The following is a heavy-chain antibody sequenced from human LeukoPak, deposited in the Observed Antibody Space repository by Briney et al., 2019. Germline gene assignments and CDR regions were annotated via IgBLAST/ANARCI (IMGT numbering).Heavy chain of an antibody. V-gene: IGHV4-61*01. J-gene: IGHJ4*02. CDR1: GGSISSSSYY. CDR3: ARDFGGFRY. Sequence: KPSETLSLTCTVSGGSISSSSYYWSWIRQPPGKGLEWIGYIYYSGSTNYNPSLKSRVTISVDTSKNQFSLKLSSVTAADTAVYYCARDFGGFRYWGQGTLVTVSS. CDR2: IYYSGST. D-gene: IGHD3-16*01.